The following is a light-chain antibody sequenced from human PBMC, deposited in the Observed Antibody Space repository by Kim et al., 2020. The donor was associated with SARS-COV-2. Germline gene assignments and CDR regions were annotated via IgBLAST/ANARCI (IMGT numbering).Light chain of an antibody. V-gene: IGLV4-69*01. CDR2: LNYDGSH. Sequence: AAVKLNCTLSSDHSTYNIAWHQQRPEKGPRFLMKLNYDGSHTKGDGIPDRFSGSSSGADRYLLISSLRSEDEGDYYCQTWGTGIWVFGGGTQLTVL. CDR3: QTWGTGIWV. J-gene: IGLJ3*02. CDR1: SDHSTYN.